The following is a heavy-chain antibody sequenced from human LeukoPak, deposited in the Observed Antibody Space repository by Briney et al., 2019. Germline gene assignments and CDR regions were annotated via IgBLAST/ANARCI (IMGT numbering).Heavy chain of an antibody. CDR3: AKGMGNHFDY. J-gene: IGHJ4*02. CDR2: ISSFSSII. D-gene: IGHD1-14*01. V-gene: IGHV3-48*02. CDR1: GFIFSDYG. Sequence: GGSLRLSCAASGFIFSDYGMDWVRQAPGKGLEWVSYISSFSSIIYYADSVKGRFTISRDNVKNSVYLQMNSLRDGDTVVYYCAKGMGNHFDYWGQGALVTVSS.